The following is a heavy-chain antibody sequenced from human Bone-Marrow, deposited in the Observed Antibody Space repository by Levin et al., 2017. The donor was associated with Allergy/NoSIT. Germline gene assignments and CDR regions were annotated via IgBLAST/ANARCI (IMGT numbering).Heavy chain of an antibody. CDR2: IYPGDSDT. J-gene: IGHJ4*02. V-gene: IGHV5-51*01. D-gene: IGHD3-9*01. CDR1: GYSFTSYW. Sequence: GESLKISCKGSGYSFTSYWIGWVRQMPGKGLEWMGIIYPGDSDTRYSPSFQGQVTISADKSISTTYLQWSSLQASDTAIYYCACKSRGTGYDHFDYWGQGTLVTVSS. CDR3: ACKSRGTGYDHFDY.